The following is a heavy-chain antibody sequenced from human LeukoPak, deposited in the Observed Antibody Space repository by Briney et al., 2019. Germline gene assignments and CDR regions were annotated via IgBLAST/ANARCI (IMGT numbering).Heavy chain of an antibody. CDR3: ARRGYCISSSCSLDY. CDR2: INPNGAGA. J-gene: IGHJ4*02. CDR1: GYTFANYY. D-gene: IGHD2-2*01. Sequence: ASVKLSCKASGYTFANYYIHWVRQAPEEGLEWMGIINPNGAGASYAQKFQGRVTLTRDTSTSTVYMDLSSLRSEDTAVYYCARRGYCISSSCSLDYWGQGTLVTVSS. V-gene: IGHV1-46*01.